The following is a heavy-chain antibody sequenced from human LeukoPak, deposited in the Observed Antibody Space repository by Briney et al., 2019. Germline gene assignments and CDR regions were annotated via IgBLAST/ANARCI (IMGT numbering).Heavy chain of an antibody. Sequence: PSETLSHTCTVSGGSISSGGYYWSWIRQHPGKGLEWIGYIYYSGSIYYNPSLKSRVTISVDTSKNQFSLKLSSVTAADTAVYYCARWTTVTRGVDPWGQGTLLTVSS. CDR1: GGSISSGGYY. J-gene: IGHJ5*02. V-gene: IGHV4-31*03. CDR3: ARWTTVTRGVDP. CDR2: IYYSGSI. D-gene: IGHD4-17*01.